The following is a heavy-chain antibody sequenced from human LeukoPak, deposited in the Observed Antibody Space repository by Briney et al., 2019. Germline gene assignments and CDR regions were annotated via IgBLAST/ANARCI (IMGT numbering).Heavy chain of an antibody. CDR2: ISTYNGNT. V-gene: IGHV1-18*01. D-gene: IGHD3-3*01. J-gene: IGHJ4*02. CDR1: GYTFTSYA. Sequence: GASVKVSCKASGYTFTSYAISWVRQAPGQGLEWMGWISTYNGNTNYAQKFQGRVTMTRDMSTSTVYMELSSLRSEDTAVYYCARDGGVTIFGVVIARTPFDYWGQGTLVTVSS. CDR3: ARDGGVTIFGVVIARTPFDY.